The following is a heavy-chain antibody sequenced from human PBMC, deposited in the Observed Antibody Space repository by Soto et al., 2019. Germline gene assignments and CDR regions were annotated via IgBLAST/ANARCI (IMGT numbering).Heavy chain of an antibody. D-gene: IGHD1-1*01. Sequence: PGGSLRLSCAASGFTFSNAWINWVRQAPGKGLEWVSSISSSSSYIYYADSVKGRFTISRDNAKNSLYLQMNSLRAEDTAVYYCARGKLEPHYWGQGTLVTVSS. CDR1: GFTFSNAW. CDR2: ISSSSSYI. CDR3: ARGKLEPHY. V-gene: IGHV3-21*01. J-gene: IGHJ4*02.